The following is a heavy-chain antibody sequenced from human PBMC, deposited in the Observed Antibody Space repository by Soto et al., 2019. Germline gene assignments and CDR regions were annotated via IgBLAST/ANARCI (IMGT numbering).Heavy chain of an antibody. Sequence: GGSLRLSCVASGFTFTNAWMNWVCQAPGKGPDWVAKIKQDGSEAFYVDSVKGRFTISRDNAKNSLYLQMNSLRAEDTAVYYCARGYSGYDYWGQGT. CDR1: GFTFTNAW. J-gene: IGHJ4*02. CDR3: ARGYSGYDY. D-gene: IGHD5-12*01. V-gene: IGHV3-7*04. CDR2: IKQDGSEA.